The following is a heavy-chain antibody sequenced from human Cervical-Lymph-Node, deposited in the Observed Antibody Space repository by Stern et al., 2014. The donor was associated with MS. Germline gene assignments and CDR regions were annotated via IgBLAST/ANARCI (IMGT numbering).Heavy chain of an antibody. Sequence: QLVQSGAEVKKPGEYLKISCQGSGYSFRSYWIGWVRQLPGKGLEWMGIIFPGDSNIRYGPSFQGQVSISADKSINTAYLQWRSLKASDTGMYYCARHDYGDYDYGMDVWGQGTTVTVSS. V-gene: IGHV5-51*01. J-gene: IGHJ6*02. CDR2: IFPGDSNI. D-gene: IGHD4-17*01. CDR1: GYSFRSYW. CDR3: ARHDYGDYDYGMDV.